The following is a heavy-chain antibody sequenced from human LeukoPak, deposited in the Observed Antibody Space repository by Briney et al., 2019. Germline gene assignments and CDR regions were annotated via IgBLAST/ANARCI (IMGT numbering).Heavy chain of an antibody. Sequence: SQTLSPTCTVSGGSISSGGFYWSWIRQPPGKGLEWIGYIYYSGSTNYNPSLKSRVTISVDTSKNQFSLKLSSVTAADTAVYYCARGDQLPADYWGQGTLVTVSS. CDR1: GGSISSGGFY. CDR2: IYYSGST. CDR3: ARGDQLPADY. J-gene: IGHJ4*02. V-gene: IGHV4-61*08. D-gene: IGHD2-2*01.